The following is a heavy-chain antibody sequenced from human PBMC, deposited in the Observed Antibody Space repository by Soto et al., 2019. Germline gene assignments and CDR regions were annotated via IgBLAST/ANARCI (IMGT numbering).Heavy chain of an antibody. CDR3: ARGLEPMLYFHY. CDR1: GGSFSGYY. Sequence: PSETLSLTCAVYGGSFSGYYWSWIRQPPGKGLEWIGEINHSGSTNYNPSLKSRVTISVDTSKNQFSLKLSSVTAADTAVYYCARGLEPMLYFHYWGPGTLVTVSS. J-gene: IGHJ4*02. D-gene: IGHD1-1*01. V-gene: IGHV4-34*01. CDR2: INHSGST.